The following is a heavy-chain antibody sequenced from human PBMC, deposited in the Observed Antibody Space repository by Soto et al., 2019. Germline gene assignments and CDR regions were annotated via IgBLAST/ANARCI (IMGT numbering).Heavy chain of an antibody. CDR1: YC. CDR3: ACYVFMGV. Sequence: YCIRWVRQTPGKGLEWMGRIDPSDSYTNYSPSFQGHVTSSADKSISTAYLQWSSLKALYTAMEYWACYVFMGVWAEAITVTV. J-gene: IGHJ6*01. CDR2: IDPSDSYT. V-gene: IGHV5-10-1*01. D-gene: IGHD3-16*01.